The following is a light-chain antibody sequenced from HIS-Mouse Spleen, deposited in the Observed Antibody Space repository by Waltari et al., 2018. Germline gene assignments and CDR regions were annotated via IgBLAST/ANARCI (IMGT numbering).Light chain of an antibody. V-gene: IGLV2-8*01. Sequence: QSALTQPPSASGSPGQSVTISCTGTSSYVGGYHSVSWYQQHPGKAPKLTIYEVSKRPSGVPDRFSGSKSGNTASLTVSGLQAEDEADYYCSSYAGSNNLVFGGGTKLTVL. CDR3: SSYAGSNNLV. CDR2: EVS. J-gene: IGLJ2*01. CDR1: SSYVGGYHS.